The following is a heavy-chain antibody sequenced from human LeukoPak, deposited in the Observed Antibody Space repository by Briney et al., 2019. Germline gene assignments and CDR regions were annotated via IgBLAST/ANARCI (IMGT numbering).Heavy chain of an antibody. CDR2: IYYSGST. D-gene: IGHD2-2*01. Sequence: SETLSLTCTVSGGSTSSYYWSWIRQPPGKGLEWIGYIYYSGSTNYNPSLKSRVTISVDTSRNQFSLKLSSVTAADTAVYYCARSGCTFVVVPAAPYGMDVWGQGTTVTVSS. V-gene: IGHV4-59*01. J-gene: IGHJ6*02. CDR3: ARSGCTFVVVPAAPYGMDV. CDR1: GGSTSSYY.